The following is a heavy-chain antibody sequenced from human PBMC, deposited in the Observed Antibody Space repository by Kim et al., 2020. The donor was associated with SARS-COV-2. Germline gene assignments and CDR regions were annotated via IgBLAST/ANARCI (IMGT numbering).Heavy chain of an antibody. CDR1: GFTFSDYY. D-gene: IGHD3-10*01. CDR2: ISSSSSYT. V-gene: IGHV3-11*05. CDR3: ARDQPMAWFGELFRAFDI. J-gene: IGHJ3*02. Sequence: GGSLRLSCAASGFTFSDYYMSWIRQAPGKGLEWVSYISSSSSYTNYADSVKGRFTISRDNAKNSLYLQMNSLRAEDTAVYYCARDQPMAWFGELFRAFDIWGQGTMVTVSS.